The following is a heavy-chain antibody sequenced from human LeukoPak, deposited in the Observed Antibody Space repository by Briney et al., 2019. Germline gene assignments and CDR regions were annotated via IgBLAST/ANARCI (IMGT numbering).Heavy chain of an antibody. CDR2: ISYDGNNK. CDR1: GFTFSRNV. V-gene: IGHV3-30*01. Sequence: GGSLRLSCAASGFTFSRNVMHWVRQAPGKGLEWVVLISYDGNNKFYADSVKGRFTISRDNSRNTLFLQMNSLRGEDAAVYSCAKGGIPTGPYYYFYYMDVWGQGTTVTVSS. CDR3: AKGGIPTGPYYYFYYMDV. D-gene: IGHD3-10*01. J-gene: IGHJ6*03.